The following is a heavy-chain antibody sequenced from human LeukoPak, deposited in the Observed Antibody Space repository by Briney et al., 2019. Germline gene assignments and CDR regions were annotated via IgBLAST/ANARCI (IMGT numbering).Heavy chain of an antibody. CDR2: ISGSTGST. Sequence: GGSLRLSCAASGFTFSNYAMNWVRQAPGKGLEWVSLISGSTGSTYYADSVKGRFSISRDNSKNTVYLQMNSLRVEDTAVYYCAKDKEMATTLVPFDYWGQGTLVTVSS. CDR1: GFTFSNYA. J-gene: IGHJ4*02. D-gene: IGHD5-24*01. V-gene: IGHV3-23*01. CDR3: AKDKEMATTLVPFDY.